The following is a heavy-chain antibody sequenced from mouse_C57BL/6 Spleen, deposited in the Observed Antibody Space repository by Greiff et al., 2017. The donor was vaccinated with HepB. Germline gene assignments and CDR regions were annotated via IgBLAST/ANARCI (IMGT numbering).Heavy chain of an antibody. CDR1: GYTFTSYG. D-gene: IGHD1-1*01. V-gene: IGHV1-81*01. J-gene: IGHJ2*01. CDR2: IYPRSGNT. CDR3: ARSSPITTVVAPFDY. Sequence: ESGAELARPGASVKLSCKASGYTFTSYGISWVKQRTGQGLEWIGEIYPRSGNTYYNEKFKGKATLTADKSSSTAYMELRSLTSEDSAVYFCARSSPITTVVAPFDYWGQGTTLTVSS.